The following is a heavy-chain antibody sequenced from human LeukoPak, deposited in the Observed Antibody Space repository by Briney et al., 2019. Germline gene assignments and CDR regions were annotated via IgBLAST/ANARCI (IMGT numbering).Heavy chain of an antibody. J-gene: IGHJ2*01. Sequence: SGTLSLTCAVSGGSISSSNWWSWVRPPPGKGLEWIGEIYHSGSTNYNPSLKSRVTISVDKSKNQFSLKLSSVTAADTAVYYCARAGGDYGDYVGWYFDLWGRGTLVTVSS. V-gene: IGHV4-4*02. CDR1: GGSISSSNW. CDR3: ARAGGDYGDYVGWYFDL. CDR2: IYHSGST. D-gene: IGHD4-17*01.